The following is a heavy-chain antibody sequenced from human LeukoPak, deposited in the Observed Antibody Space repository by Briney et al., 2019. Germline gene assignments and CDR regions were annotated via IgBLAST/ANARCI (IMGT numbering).Heavy chain of an antibody. CDR3: AKEDDGYRTKYFDY. D-gene: IGHD5-24*01. J-gene: IGHJ4*02. CDR1: GFTFSFYE. Sequence: PGGSLRLSCAASGFTFSFYEMNWVRQAPGKGLEWVSYISTSGNTIYYADSVKGRFTISRDNSKNTLYLQMNSLRAEDTAVYYCAKEDDGYRTKYFDYWGQGTLVTVSS. CDR2: ISTSGNTI. V-gene: IGHV3-48*03.